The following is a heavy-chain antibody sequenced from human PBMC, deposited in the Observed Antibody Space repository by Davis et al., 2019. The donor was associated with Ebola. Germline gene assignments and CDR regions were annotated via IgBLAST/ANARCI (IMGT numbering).Heavy chain of an antibody. CDR1: GGSFSGYY. J-gene: IGHJ4*02. V-gene: IGHV4-34*01. Sequence: MPSETLSPTCAAYGGSFSGYYWNWIRQPPGKGLEWIGEINHSGRTNYNPSLKSRVTISVDASKNQFSLTLTSVTAADTAVYYCARGQYKRDYWGQGTLVTVSS. CDR2: INHSGRT. CDR3: ARGQYKRDY. D-gene: IGHD1-1*01.